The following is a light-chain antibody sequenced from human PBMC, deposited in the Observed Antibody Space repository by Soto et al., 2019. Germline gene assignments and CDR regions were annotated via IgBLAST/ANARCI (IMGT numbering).Light chain of an antibody. Sequence: ENVLTQSPGTLSLSPGERATLSCRASLSVTSYLAWYQKKPGQAPRLLIYGASTRAAGIPDRFSGSGSGTDFTLTITRLEPEDSAVYFCQQYTGPPTTFGQGTRLEIK. CDR2: GAS. J-gene: IGKJ5*01. CDR3: QQYTGPPTT. V-gene: IGKV3-20*01. CDR1: LSVTSY.